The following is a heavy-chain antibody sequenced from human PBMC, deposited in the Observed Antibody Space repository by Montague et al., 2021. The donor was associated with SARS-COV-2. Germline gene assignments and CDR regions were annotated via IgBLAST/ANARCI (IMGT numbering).Heavy chain of an antibody. Sequence: PALVKPTQTLTLTCTFSGFSLSTPNVGVGWIRQPPGKALEWVAVIYSNDEKRYSPSLRNRLTITKDTAKNQVVLSLTYVDPVDTATYCCTHLIRYYDIFTGIPFDYWGQRSQVTVSS. D-gene: IGHD3-9*01. J-gene: IGHJ4*02. V-gene: IGHV2-5*01. CDR2: IYSNDEK. CDR1: GFSLSTPNVG. CDR3: THLIRYYDIFTGIPFDY.